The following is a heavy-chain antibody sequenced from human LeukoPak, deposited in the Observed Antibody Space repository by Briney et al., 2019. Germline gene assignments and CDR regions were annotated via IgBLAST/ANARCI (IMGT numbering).Heavy chain of an antibody. V-gene: IGHV4-59*08. CDR3: ARHGTSSYYYYAMDV. CDR1: GGSISSYY. D-gene: IGHD1-1*01. CDR2: IYYSGST. Sequence: PSETLSLTCTVSGGSISSYYWSWVRQSPGKGLEWIGYIYYSGSTSYNPSPKSRVTISVDTSKNQFSLKLSSVAAADTAVYYCARHGTSSYYYYAMDVWGQGTTVTVSS. J-gene: IGHJ6*02.